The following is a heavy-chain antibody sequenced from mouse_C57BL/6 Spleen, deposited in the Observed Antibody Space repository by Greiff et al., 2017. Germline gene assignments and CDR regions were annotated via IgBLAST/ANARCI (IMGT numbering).Heavy chain of an antibody. V-gene: IGHV15-2*01. CDR3: ARDYYGSSYSHWYFDV. CDR2: ILPSIGRT. Sequence: QVQLQQSGSELRSPGSSVKLSCKDFDSEVFPIAYMSWVRQKPGHGFEWIGGILPSIGRTIYGEKFEDKATLDADTLSNTAYLELNSLTSEDSAIYYCARDYYGSSYSHWYFDVWGTGTTVTVSS. D-gene: IGHD1-1*01. J-gene: IGHJ1*03. CDR1: DSEVFPIAY.